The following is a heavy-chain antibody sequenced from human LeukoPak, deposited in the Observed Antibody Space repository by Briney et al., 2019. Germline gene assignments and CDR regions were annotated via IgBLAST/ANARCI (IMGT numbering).Heavy chain of an antibody. CDR2: ISRNGDTT. J-gene: IGHJ4*02. CDR1: GFTFSSYA. Sequence: GGSLRLSCAASGFTFSSYAMSWVRQAPGKGLEWVSAISRNGDTTFYADSMKGRFTISRDNSKYTVYLQMNSPRAEDTAIYYCAKETLYCSGGSCYGSGYFDYWGQGTLVTVSS. D-gene: IGHD2-15*01. CDR3: AKETLYCSGGSCYGSGYFDY. V-gene: IGHV3-23*01.